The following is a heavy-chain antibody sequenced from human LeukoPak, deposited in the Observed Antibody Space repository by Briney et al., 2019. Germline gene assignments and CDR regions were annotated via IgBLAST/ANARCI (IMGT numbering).Heavy chain of an antibody. CDR3: ARDLYYGSGSYFDY. J-gene: IGHJ4*02. CDR2: ISYDGSNK. CDR1: GFTFSSYA. V-gene: IGHV3-30*04. D-gene: IGHD3-10*01. Sequence: GGSLRLSCAASGFTFSSYAMHWVRQAPGKGLEWVAVISYDGSNKYYADSVKGRFTISRDNSKHTLYLQMNSLRAEDTAVYYCARDLYYGSGSYFDYWGQGTLVTVSS.